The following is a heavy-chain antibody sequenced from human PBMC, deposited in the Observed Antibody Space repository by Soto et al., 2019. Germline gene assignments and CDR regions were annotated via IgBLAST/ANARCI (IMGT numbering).Heavy chain of an antibody. J-gene: IGHJ3*02. CDR1: GGSINGYY. CDR2: IDSRGKT. V-gene: IGHV4-4*07. D-gene: IGHD7-27*01. CDR3: AKDESGAADI. Sequence: LTCTVSGGSINGYYWNWIRQSAGKGLEWIGRIDSRGKTNYTPSLKSRVTMSIDTSKNQFSLSLRFVTAADSAVYFCAKDESGAADIWGQGTMVTVSS.